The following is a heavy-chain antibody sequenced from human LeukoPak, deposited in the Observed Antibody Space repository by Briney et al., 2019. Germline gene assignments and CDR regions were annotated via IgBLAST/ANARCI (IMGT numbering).Heavy chain of an antibody. J-gene: IGHJ4*02. CDR3: AIKSTNYYDSSGIEGDY. Sequence: SVKVSCKAPGDTFGSYATSWVRQAHGQGLEWMGRTIPILGIAKYAQKFQGRVTITADKSTSTAYMELSSLRSEDTAVYYCAIKSTNYYDSSGIEGDYWGQGTLVTVSS. V-gene: IGHV1-69*04. CDR1: GDTFGSYA. CDR2: TIPILGIA. D-gene: IGHD3-22*01.